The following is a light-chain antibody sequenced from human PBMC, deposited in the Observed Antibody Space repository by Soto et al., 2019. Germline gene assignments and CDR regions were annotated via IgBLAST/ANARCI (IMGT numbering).Light chain of an antibody. CDR1: QSISSY. Sequence: DIQMTQSPSSLSASVGDRVTITCRASQSISSYLNWYQQKPGKAPKLLIYAASSLQSGVPSRFSGSGSGTDFTLTISSLQPEDVATYYCQQYNTYSGTFGQGTKVEIK. J-gene: IGKJ1*01. CDR3: QQYNTYSGT. CDR2: AAS. V-gene: IGKV1-39*01.